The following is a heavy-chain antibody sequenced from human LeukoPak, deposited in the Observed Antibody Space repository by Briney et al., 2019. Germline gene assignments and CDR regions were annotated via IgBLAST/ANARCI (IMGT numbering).Heavy chain of an antibody. CDR1: GFTFSNFW. Sequence: GGSLRLSCAGSGFTFSNFWMSWVRQAPGKGLEWVANIKQDGSEKYYVDSVKGRFTISRDNAKNSLYLQMNSLRAEDTAVYYCARHTGTYYDYWGQGTLVAVSS. CDR3: ARHTGTYYDY. D-gene: IGHD1-26*01. J-gene: IGHJ4*02. CDR2: IKQDGSEK. V-gene: IGHV3-7*01.